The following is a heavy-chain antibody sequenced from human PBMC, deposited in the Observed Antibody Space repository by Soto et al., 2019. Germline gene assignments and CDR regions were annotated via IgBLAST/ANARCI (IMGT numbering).Heavy chain of an antibody. Sequence: GGSLRLSCEGSGFTFKNYAMTWVRQAPGKGLEWVSGISGRGVTTYYADSVKGRFTISRDNSKNTLYLQINSLRAEDTAVYYCAKDSYPARVNYFDYWGQGTLVTVSS. CDR1: GFTFKNYA. CDR3: AKDSYPARVNYFDY. J-gene: IGHJ4*02. D-gene: IGHD2-15*01. CDR2: ISGRGVTT. V-gene: IGHV3-23*01.